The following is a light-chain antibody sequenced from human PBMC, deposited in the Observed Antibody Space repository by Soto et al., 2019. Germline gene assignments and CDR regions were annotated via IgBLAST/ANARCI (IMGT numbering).Light chain of an antibody. CDR3: QQIFT. J-gene: IGKJ3*01. CDR2: DAS. V-gene: IGKV3-11*01. Sequence: EIVLTQSPATLSLSPGERATLSCRASQSVSSYLAWYQQKPGQAPRLLIYDASNRATGIPARFSGSGSGTDFTLTISSLEPEDFAVYYCQQIFTFGPGTKVDIK. CDR1: QSVSSY.